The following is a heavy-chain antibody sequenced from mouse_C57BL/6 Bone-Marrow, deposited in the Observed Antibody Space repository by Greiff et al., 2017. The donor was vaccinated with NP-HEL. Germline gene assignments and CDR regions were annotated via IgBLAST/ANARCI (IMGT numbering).Heavy chain of an antibody. J-gene: IGHJ4*01. V-gene: IGHV1-81*01. Sequence: QVQLKESGAELARPGASVKLSCTASGYTFTSYGISWVKQRTGQGLEWIGEIYPRSGNTYYNEKFKGKATLSADKSSSTVYMELRSLTSEDSAVYFCARYDDYYYAMDYWDQGTSVTVSA. CDR3: ARYDDYYYAMDY. CDR1: GYTFTSYG. CDR2: IYPRSGNT. D-gene: IGHD2-3*01.